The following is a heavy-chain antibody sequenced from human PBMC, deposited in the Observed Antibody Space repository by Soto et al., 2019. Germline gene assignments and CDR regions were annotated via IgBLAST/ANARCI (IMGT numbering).Heavy chain of an antibody. Sequence: ESGGGLVQPGGSLRLSCAASGFTFSSYSMNWVRQAPGKGLEWVSYISSSSSTIYYADSVKGRFTISRDNAKNSLYLQMNSLRAEDTAVYYCARDRGGIEDYWGQGTLVTVSS. CDR3: ARDRGGIEDY. D-gene: IGHD1-26*01. CDR2: ISSSSSTI. V-gene: IGHV3-48*01. J-gene: IGHJ4*02. CDR1: GFTFSSYS.